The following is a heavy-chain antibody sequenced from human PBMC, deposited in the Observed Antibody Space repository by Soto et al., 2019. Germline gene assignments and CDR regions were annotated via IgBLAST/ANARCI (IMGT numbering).Heavy chain of an antibody. D-gene: IGHD2-21*02. V-gene: IGHV3-33*05. CDR1: GFTFSAYG. J-gene: IGHJ3*01. CDR2: ISFDSRDK. CDR3: ARVCGDDCGNAFDV. Sequence: QVQLVESGGGVVQPGRSLRLSCAASGFTFSAYGIHWVRQAPGKGLEWVATISFDSRDKLYVDSMNGRLTISRENSRNTVYLQMDSLRAEDTAVYHCARVCGDDCGNAFDVWGQGTVVAVSP.